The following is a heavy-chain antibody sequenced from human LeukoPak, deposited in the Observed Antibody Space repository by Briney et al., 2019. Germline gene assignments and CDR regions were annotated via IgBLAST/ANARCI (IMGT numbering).Heavy chain of an antibody. Sequence: PSETLSLTCTVSGGSISNYYWSWIRQPPGKGLEWIGYIYYSGSTNYNPSLKSRVTISVDTSKNQFSLKLSSVTAADTAVYYCARGTKYYYGSGSYYWFDPWGQGTLVTVSS. CDR3: ARGTKYYYGSGSYYWFDP. D-gene: IGHD3-10*01. J-gene: IGHJ5*02. V-gene: IGHV4-59*12. CDR2: IYYSGST. CDR1: GGSISNYY.